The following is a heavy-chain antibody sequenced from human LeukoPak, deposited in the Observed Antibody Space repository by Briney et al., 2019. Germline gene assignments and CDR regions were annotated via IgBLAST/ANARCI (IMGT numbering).Heavy chain of an antibody. CDR3: ARGAGGYCSGGSCHLYYYGMDV. D-gene: IGHD2-15*01. V-gene: IGHV3-48*01. Sequence: GGSLRLSCAASGFTFSSYSMNWVRQAPGKGLEWVSYISSSSSTIYYADSVKGRFTISRDNSKNTLYLQMNSLRAEDTAVYYCARGAGGYCSGGSCHLYYYGMDVWGQGTTVTVSS. J-gene: IGHJ6*02. CDR1: GFTFSSYS. CDR2: ISSSSSTI.